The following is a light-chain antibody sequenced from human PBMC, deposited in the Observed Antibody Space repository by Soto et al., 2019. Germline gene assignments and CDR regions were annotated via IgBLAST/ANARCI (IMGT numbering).Light chain of an antibody. V-gene: IGLV2-18*01. J-gene: IGLJ1*01. CDR3: ELNNDALTSE. CDR2: EVS. CDR1: SSDLARYNR. Sequence: QPSLKHPPSVSGSPGQSVTISCTGTSSDLARYNRVSWYQRPPATGPKLVIYEVSNRPSGIPDRFSGSKSGNTASLTISGVLASDAAESSSELNNDALTSEFASGTKV.